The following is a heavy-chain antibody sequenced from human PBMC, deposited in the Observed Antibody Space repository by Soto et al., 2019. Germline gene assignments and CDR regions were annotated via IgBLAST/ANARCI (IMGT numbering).Heavy chain of an antibody. V-gene: IGHV1-46*01. CDR3: ARGGGGRTWIQLWLFAWYFDY. D-gene: IGHD5-18*01. CDR1: GYTFTSYY. Sequence: QVQLVQSGAEMKKPGASVKVSCKASGYTFTSYYMHWVRQAPGQGLEWMGIINPSGGSTSYAQKFQGRVTMTRDTSTSTVYMELSSLRSEDTAVYYCARGGGGRTWIQLWLFAWYFDYWGQGTLVTVSS. CDR2: INPSGGST. J-gene: IGHJ4*02.